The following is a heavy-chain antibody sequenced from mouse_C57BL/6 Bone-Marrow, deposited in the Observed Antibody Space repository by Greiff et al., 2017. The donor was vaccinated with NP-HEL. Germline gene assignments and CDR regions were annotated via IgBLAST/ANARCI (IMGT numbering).Heavy chain of an antibody. Sequence: QVQLQQPGAELVKPGASVKLSCKASGYTFTSYRMQWVKQSPGQSLEWIGNFHPYNADTNYNEKFKGKATLTVDKSSSTAYMQLSSLTSDDSAVYYCARTSLLRYAMDYWGQGTAVTVTA. J-gene: IGHJ4*01. V-gene: IGHV1-64*01. CDR1: GYTFTSYR. D-gene: IGHD1-2*01. CDR3: ARTSLLRYAMDY. CDR2: FHPYNADT.